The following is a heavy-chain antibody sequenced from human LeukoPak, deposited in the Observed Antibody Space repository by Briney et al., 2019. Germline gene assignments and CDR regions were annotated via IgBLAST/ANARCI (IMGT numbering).Heavy chain of an antibody. J-gene: IGHJ6*02. V-gene: IGHV3-30*03. CDR1: GFTFSSYG. Sequence: GGSLRLSCAASGFTFSSYGMHWVRQAPGKGLEWVAVISYDGSNKYYADSVKGRFTISRDNSKNTLYLQMNSLRAEDTAVYYCVVGSSWYNYYGMDVWGQGTTVTVSS. CDR2: ISYDGSNK. D-gene: IGHD6-13*01. CDR3: VVGSSWYNYYGMDV.